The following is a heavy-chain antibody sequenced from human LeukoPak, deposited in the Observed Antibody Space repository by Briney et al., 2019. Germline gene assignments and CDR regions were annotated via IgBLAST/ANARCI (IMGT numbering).Heavy chain of an antibody. CDR3: AKEEWIGYSIVATRARTFDY. CDR2: VTAFNENT. J-gene: IGHJ4*02. CDR1: GFALTTYN. V-gene: IGHV1-18*01. Sequence: ASVKVSCKASGFALTTYNIVWLRQAPGQGLEWVGWVTAFNENTHYSRKVQGRVTMTRDTSISTAYMELSRLRSDDTAVYYCAKEEWIGYSIVATRARTFDYWGQGTLVTVSS. D-gene: IGHD5-12*01.